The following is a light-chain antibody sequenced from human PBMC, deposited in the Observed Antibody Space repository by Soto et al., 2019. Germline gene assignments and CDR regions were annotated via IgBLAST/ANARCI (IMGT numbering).Light chain of an antibody. V-gene: IGKV1-39*01. CDR1: QSISSY. J-gene: IGKJ4*01. CDR3: QQASSFPLT. Sequence: DIQLTQSPSFLSASVGDRVTITCRASQSISSYLNWYQQKPGKAPKLLIYAASSLQSGTPSRFTGRGSGAAFTLTITNLQPEDVGVYHCQQASSFPLTFGGGTKVDIK. CDR2: AAS.